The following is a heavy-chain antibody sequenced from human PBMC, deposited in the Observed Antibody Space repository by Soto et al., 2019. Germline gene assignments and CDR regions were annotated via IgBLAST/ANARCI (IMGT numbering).Heavy chain of an antibody. CDR2: ISGSGGST. CDR1: GFTFSSYA. J-gene: IGHJ4*02. CDR3: AKLSVIAVAGTPDY. D-gene: IGHD6-19*01. V-gene: IGHV3-23*01. Sequence: GGSLRLSCAASGFTFSSYAMSWVRQAPGKGLEWVSAISGSGGSTYYADSVKGRFTISRDNSKNTLYLQMNSLRAEDTAVYYCAKLSVIAVAGTPDYWGQGTLVTVSS.